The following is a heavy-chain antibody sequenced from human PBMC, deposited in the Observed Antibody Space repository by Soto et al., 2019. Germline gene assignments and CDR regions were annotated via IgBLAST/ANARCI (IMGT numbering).Heavy chain of an antibody. Sequence: QVQLQESGPGLVRPSETLSLTCTVSSDSISSYYWIWIRQSPGKGLEWIGYTDYSGNTNYNPSPKSRVTISGDTSKSQFSLRLSSVTAADTAVYYCARAVGDPLYYLDYWGQGTLVTVSS. CDR3: ARAVGDPLYYLDY. D-gene: IGHD6-19*01. CDR1: SDSISSYY. CDR2: TDYSGNT. V-gene: IGHV4-59*08. J-gene: IGHJ4*02.